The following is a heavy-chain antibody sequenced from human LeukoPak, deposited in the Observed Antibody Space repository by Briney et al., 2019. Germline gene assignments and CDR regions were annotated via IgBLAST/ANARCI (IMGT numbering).Heavy chain of an antibody. CDR2: IIPIFGTA. CDR1: GGTFSSYA. J-gene: IGHJ4*02. D-gene: IGHD5-12*01. V-gene: IGHV1-69*05. CDR3: ARGKSGYDNLSDY. Sequence: SVKVSCKASGGTFSSYAISWVRQAPGQGLEWMGGIIPIFGTANYAQKFQGRVTITTDESTSTAYMELSSLRSEDTAVYYCARGKSGYDNLSDYWGQGTLVTVSS.